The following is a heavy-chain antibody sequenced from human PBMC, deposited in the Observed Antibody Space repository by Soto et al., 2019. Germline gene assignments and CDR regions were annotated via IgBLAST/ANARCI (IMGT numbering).Heavy chain of an antibody. CDR2: SRNKANSYTT. Sequence: PGGSLRLSCAVSGFTFSDHFMDWVRQAPGKGLEWVGRSRNKANSYTTEYAASVRGRFTVSRDDSQNSFYLQMNSLKTEDTAVYYCVRGKNSFDCWGLGTLVTVSS. V-gene: IGHV3-72*01. CDR3: VRGKNSFDC. CDR1: GFTFSDHF. J-gene: IGHJ4*02.